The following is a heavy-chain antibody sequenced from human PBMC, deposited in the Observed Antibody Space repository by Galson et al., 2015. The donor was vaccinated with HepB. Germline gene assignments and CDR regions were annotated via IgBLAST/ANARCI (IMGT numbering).Heavy chain of an antibody. J-gene: IGHJ5*02. V-gene: IGHV1-69*04. CDR2: IIPILGIA. Sequence: SVKVSCKASGGTFSSYAISWVRQAPGQGLEWMGRIIPILGIANYAQKFQGRVTITADKSTSTAYMELSSLRSEDTAVYYCASSPVVVVPAAIPVSGFDPWGQGTLVTVSS. D-gene: IGHD2-2*02. CDR3: ASSPVVVVPAAIPVSGFDP. CDR1: GGTFSSYA.